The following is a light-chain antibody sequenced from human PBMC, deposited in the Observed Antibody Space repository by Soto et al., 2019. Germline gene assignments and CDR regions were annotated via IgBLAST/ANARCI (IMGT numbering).Light chain of an antibody. CDR2: QDS. J-gene: IGLJ2*01. Sequence: SSELTQPPSVSVSPGQTASITCSGDKLGDKYGCWYQQKPGQSPVVVIYQDSKRPSGIPERFSGSNSGKTATLTISGTQAMDEADYYCQAWDNSTGVFGGGTKLTVL. V-gene: IGLV3-1*01. CDR1: KLGDKY. CDR3: QAWDNSTGV.